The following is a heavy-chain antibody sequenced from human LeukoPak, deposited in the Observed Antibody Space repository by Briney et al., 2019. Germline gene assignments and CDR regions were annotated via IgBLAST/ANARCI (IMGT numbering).Heavy chain of an antibody. Sequence: PSETLSLTCTVSGGSISSSSYYWGWIRHPPGKGLELIGSVYYSGSTYYNPSLKSRVTISVDTSKNQFSLKLTSVTAADTAVYYCARPKVGATRGFDYWGQGTLVTVSS. J-gene: IGHJ4*02. CDR3: ARPKVGATRGFDY. D-gene: IGHD1-26*01. CDR2: VYYSGST. CDR1: GGSISSSSYY. V-gene: IGHV4-39*01.